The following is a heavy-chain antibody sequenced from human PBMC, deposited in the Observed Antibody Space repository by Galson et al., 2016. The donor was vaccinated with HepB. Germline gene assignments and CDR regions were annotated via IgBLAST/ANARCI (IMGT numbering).Heavy chain of an antibody. CDR2: TYPDDSDT. J-gene: IGHJ5*02. Sequence: QSGAEVKKPGESLKISCNCSGYSFTSYWIGWVRQVPGEGLEWMGYTYPDDSDTTYSPSFQGQVTISADKSISTAYLQWSSLKASDTAMYYCARRRSPNCFDPWGQGTLVTVSS. CDR1: GYSFTSYW. CDR3: ARRRSPNCFDP. V-gene: IGHV5-51*01.